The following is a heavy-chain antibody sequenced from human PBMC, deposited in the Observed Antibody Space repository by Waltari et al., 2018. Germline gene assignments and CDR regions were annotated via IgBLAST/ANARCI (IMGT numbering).Heavy chain of an antibody. CDR3: AREWIQLWSRAYYFDY. D-gene: IGHD5-18*01. CDR2: IYYSGST. Sequence: QVQLQESGPGLVKPSQTLSLPCTVSGGSIRSGDYYWSWLRPPPGKGLEWIGYIYYSGSTYYNPSLKSRVTISVDTSKNQFSLKLSSVTAADTAVYYCAREWIQLWSRAYYFDYWGQGTLVTVSS. J-gene: IGHJ4*02. CDR1: GGSIRSGDYY. V-gene: IGHV4-30-4*08.